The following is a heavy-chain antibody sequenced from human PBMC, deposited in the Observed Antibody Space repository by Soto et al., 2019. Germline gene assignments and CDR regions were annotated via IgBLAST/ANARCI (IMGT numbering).Heavy chain of an antibody. CDR2: IYWNDDK. CDR3: AHEKHDSSGYWSSTLDY. J-gene: IGHJ4*02. CDR1: GFSLSTSGVG. D-gene: IGHD3-22*01. Sequence: QITLKESGPTLVKPTQTLTLTCTFSGFSLSTSGVGVGWIRQPPGKALEWLALIYWNDDKRYSPSLKSRLTITKVTSKNQVVLTMTNMDPVDTATYYSAHEKHDSSGYWSSTLDYWGQGTLVTVSS. V-gene: IGHV2-5*01.